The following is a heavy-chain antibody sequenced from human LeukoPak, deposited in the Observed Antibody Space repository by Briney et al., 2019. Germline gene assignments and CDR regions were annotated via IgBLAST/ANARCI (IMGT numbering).Heavy chain of an antibody. CDR1: GDSVSSNSAA. D-gene: IGHD2-2*01. Sequence: SQTPSLTCAISGDSVSSNSAAWNWIRQSPSRGLEWLGRTYYRSKWYTDYAVSVKSRITINPDTSKNQFSLQLNSVTPEDTAVYYCARDRVVPAANVLGYDYWGQGTLVTVSS. J-gene: IGHJ4*02. V-gene: IGHV6-1*01. CDR3: ARDRVVPAANVLGYDY. CDR2: TYYRSKWYT.